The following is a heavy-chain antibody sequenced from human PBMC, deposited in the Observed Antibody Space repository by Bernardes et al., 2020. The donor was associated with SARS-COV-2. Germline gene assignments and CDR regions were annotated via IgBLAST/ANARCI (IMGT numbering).Heavy chain of an antibody. Sequence: GGSLRLSCAASGFSFNSYNLNWVRKAPGKGLEWVSNIGSGGGTMYYADSVKGRFTISRDNAKNSLYLQMNSLRAEDTAVYYCARDSPYASSGYTLDFWGQGTLVTVSS. J-gene: IGHJ4*02. D-gene: IGHD3-22*01. CDR3: ARDSPYASSGYTLDF. CDR2: IGSGGGTM. CDR1: GFSFNSYN. V-gene: IGHV3-48*01.